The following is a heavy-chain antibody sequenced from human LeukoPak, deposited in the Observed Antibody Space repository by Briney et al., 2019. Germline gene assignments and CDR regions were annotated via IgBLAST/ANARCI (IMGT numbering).Heavy chain of an antibody. CDR1: GFAFNSYA. CDR3: AKNYFGTGWFYFDY. J-gene: IGHJ4*02. CDR2: IWYDGSTK. V-gene: IGHV3-33*06. D-gene: IGHD6-19*01. Sequence: GGSLRLSCAASGFAFNSYAMHWVRQALGKGLEWVAVIWYDGSTKYYADSVKGRFTVSRDNSKNTLYLQMNSLRAGDTAVYFCAKNYFGTGWFYFDYWGQGTLVTVSS.